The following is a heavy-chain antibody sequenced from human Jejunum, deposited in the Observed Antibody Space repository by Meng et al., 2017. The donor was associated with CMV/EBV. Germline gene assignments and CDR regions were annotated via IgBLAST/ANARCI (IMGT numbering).Heavy chain of an antibody. CDR1: FTFSTDG. CDR2: IRYDGNNK. V-gene: IGHV3-30*02. D-gene: IGHD6-19*01. J-gene: IGHJ4*02. CDR3: AKDLGASGWFETFDS. Sequence: FTFSTDGMHWVRLAPGRGLEWVAFIRYDGNNKYYTDSVKGRFTISRDNSRSTLFLQMNSLGVEDTAVYYCAKDLGASGWFETFDSWGQGTLVTVSS.